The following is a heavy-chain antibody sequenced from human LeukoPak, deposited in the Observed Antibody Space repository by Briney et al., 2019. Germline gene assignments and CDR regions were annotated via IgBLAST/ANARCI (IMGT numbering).Heavy chain of an antibody. CDR3: AKDSKLLLWFGGGNYFDY. D-gene: IGHD3-10*01. J-gene: IGHJ4*02. V-gene: IGHV3-73*01. Sequence: GGSLRLSCAASGFTFSGSAMHWVRQASGKGLEWVGRVGSKAKSYATTYAASVKGRFTISRDDSKNTAYLQMNSLRAEDTAVYYCAKDSKLLLWFGGGNYFDYWGQGTLVTVSS. CDR2: VGSKAKSYAT. CDR1: GFTFSGSA.